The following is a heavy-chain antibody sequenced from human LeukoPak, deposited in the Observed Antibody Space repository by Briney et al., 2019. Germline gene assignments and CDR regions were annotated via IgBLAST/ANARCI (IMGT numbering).Heavy chain of an antibody. V-gene: IGHV1-69*02. CDR3: STRPTIWKETTGFAEY. J-gene: IGHJ4*02. CDR1: GDNFNKYS. CDR2: IMPIFGVT. Sequence: SVKVSCTASGDNFNKYSIRWVRQAPGQGREWMGRIMPIFGVTKYAQKFQGRVTITADESTTTGYMELNNLRSEDTAIYYCSTRPTIWKETTGFAEYWGQGTLVIVSS. D-gene: IGHD1/OR15-1a*01.